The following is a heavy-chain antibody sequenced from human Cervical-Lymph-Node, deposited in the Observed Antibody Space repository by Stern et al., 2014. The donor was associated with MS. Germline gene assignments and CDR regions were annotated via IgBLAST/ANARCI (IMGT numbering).Heavy chain of an antibody. CDR3: ARDGGTGSTGYFYGMDV. D-gene: IGHD3-16*01. CDR1: GFTLSNYG. V-gene: IGHV3-33*01. J-gene: IGHJ6*02. CDR2: IADDGSNK. Sequence: QVQLVESGGGLVQPGRSLRLSCAASGFTLSNYGMHWVRQAPGKGLEWVAVIADDGSNKYYGDSVKGRFTISRDNSRSTLFLQMNSLRAEDTAVYYCARDGGTGSTGYFYGMDVWGQGTTVTVSS.